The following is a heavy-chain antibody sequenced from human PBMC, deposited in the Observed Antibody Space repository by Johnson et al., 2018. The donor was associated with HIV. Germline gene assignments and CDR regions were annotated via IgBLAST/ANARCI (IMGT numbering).Heavy chain of an antibody. CDR3: AKTSRGSSWFDAFDI. Sequence: VLLVESGGGLVQPGGSLRLSCAASGFTFSSYDMHWVRQATGKGLEWVSAIGTAGDTYYPGSVKGRFTISRENAKNSLYLQMNSLRAEDTAVYYCAKTSRGSSWFDAFDIWGQGTMVTVSS. D-gene: IGHD6-13*01. CDR2: IGTAGDT. V-gene: IGHV3-13*01. J-gene: IGHJ3*02. CDR1: GFTFSSYD.